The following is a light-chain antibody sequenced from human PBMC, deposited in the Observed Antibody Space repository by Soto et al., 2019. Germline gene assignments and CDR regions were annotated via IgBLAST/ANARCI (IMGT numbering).Light chain of an antibody. Sequence: EIVMTQSPATLSVSPGERATLSCRASQSVSSALAWYQQKPGQAPRLLVCDVSSRATGIPARFSGSGSETEFTLSISSLQSEDFAVYYCQQYSNWPLTFGGGTKVEIK. CDR1: QSVSSA. CDR3: QQYSNWPLT. CDR2: DVS. J-gene: IGKJ4*01. V-gene: IGKV3-15*01.